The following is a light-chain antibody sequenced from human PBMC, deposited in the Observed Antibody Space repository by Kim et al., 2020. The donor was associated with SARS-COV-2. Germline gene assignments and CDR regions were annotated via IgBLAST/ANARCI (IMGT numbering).Light chain of an antibody. CDR3: QEYYIAPFT. J-gene: IGKJ3*01. V-gene: IGKV1-27*01. Sequence: ASVGDRVTISCRASQSVSNYLAWYQQKPGKVPKLLIYAAVTLQSGVPSRFSGSGSGTDFTLAISSLQPEDVATYYCQEYYIAPFTFGPGTKVDIK. CDR2: AAV. CDR1: QSVSNY.